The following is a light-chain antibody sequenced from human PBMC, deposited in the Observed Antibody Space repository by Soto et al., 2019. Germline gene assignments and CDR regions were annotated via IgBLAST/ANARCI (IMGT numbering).Light chain of an antibody. V-gene: IGKV3-20*01. Sequence: DILLTQSPATLSLSQGERATLPCRASQSVSSSYLAWYPKQPGQHTRLLIYGASSRATGIPDRFSGSGSGTDFNLTIRRLDTEECAVYYGQQSGSSSWPFGPGTKVDIK. J-gene: IGKJ1*01. CDR3: QQSGSSSWP. CDR1: QSVSSSY. CDR2: GAS.